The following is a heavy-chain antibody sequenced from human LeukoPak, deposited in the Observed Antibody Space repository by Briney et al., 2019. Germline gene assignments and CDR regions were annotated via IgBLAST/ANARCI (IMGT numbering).Heavy chain of an antibody. J-gene: IGHJ4*02. Sequence: GGSLRLSCAASGFTFYNSAMNWVRQAPGKGLEWVSGISGSGTSTYYADSVKSRFTISRDNSKNTLYLQMNSLRAEDTAVYYCARRAGAYSHPYDYWGQGTLVTVSS. V-gene: IGHV3-23*01. CDR3: ARRAGAYSHPYDY. D-gene: IGHD4/OR15-4a*01. CDR1: GFTFYNSA. CDR2: ISGSGTST.